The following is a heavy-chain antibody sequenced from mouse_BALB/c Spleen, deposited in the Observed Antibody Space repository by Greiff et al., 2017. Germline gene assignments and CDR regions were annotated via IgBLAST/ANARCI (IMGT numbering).Heavy chain of an antibody. CDR2: IYPGRGIT. V-gene: IGHV1-55*01. J-gene: IGHJ4*01. Sequence: QVQLKESGAELVKPGASVKMSCKASGYTFTSYWINWVKQRPGQGLEWIGDIYPGRGITNYNEKFKSKATLTLDTSSSTAYMQLSSLTSEDSAVYYCSRRDYGYGSAMDYWGQGTSVTVSS. D-gene: IGHD1-2*01. CDR3: SRRDYGYGSAMDY. CDR1: GYTFTSYW.